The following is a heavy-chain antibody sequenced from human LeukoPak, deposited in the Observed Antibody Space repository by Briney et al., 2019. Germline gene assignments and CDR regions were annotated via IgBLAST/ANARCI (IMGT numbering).Heavy chain of an antibody. D-gene: IGHD3-10*01. CDR1: GYTFTSYG. J-gene: IGHJ4*02. CDR3: AREGYYGSGSYYNRSPFDY. V-gene: IGHV1-18*04. CDR2: ISAYNGNT. Sequence: ASVKVSCKASGYTFTSYGISWVRQAPGQGLEWMGWISAYNGNTNYAQKLQGRVTMTTDTSTSTAYMELRSLRSDDTAVYYCAREGYYGSGSYYNRSPFDYWGQGTLGTVSS.